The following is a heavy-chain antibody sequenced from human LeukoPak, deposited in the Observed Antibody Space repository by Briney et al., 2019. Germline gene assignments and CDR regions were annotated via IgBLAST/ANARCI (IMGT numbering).Heavy chain of an antibody. CDR1: GGSISSGDYY. V-gene: IGHV4-30-4*01. CDR3: ASRNITGTTSGFDY. Sequence: SETLSLTCTVSGGSISSGDYYWSWPRQPPGKGLEWIGYIYYSGSTYYNPSLKSRVTISVDTSKNQFSLKLSSVTAADTAVYYCASRNITGTTSGFDYWGQGTLVTVSS. D-gene: IGHD1-7*01. CDR2: IYYSGST. J-gene: IGHJ4*02.